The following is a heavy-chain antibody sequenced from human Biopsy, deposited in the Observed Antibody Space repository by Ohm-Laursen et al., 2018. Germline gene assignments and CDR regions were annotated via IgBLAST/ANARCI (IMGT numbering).Heavy chain of an antibody. CDR3: ARLGSGDYFPTFFDF. Sequence: TLSLTRTVSGGSINSYYWSWIRQPPGKGLEWIGNIFYSANTYYNPSLKSRVTISVDTSKNQFSLKLSSVTAADTAVYYCARLGSGDYFPTFFDFWGQGALVTVSS. V-gene: IGHV4-59*06. J-gene: IGHJ4*02. CDR1: GGSINSYY. D-gene: IGHD5-12*01. CDR2: IFYSANT.